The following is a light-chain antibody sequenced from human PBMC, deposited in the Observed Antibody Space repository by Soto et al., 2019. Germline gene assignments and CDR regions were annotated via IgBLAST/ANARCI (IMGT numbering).Light chain of an antibody. Sequence: EIVLTQSPVTLSLSPGERAPLSCRASQSVRTYLAWYQVKPGQAPRLLIYDASNRATGVPARFSGSGSGTDFTLTISSLEPEDFAVYYCQQRSNWPRLTFGGGTKV. V-gene: IGKV3-11*01. CDR2: DAS. CDR1: QSVRTY. J-gene: IGKJ4*01. CDR3: QQRSNWPRLT.